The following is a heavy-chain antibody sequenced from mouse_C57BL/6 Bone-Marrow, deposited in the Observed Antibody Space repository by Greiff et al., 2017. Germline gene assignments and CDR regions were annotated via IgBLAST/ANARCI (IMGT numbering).Heavy chain of an antibody. CDR3: ARDHCYDNYYAMDY. J-gene: IGHJ4*01. D-gene: IGHD2-12*01. V-gene: IGHV5-16*01. CDR1: GFTFSDYY. Sequence: EVQRVESEGGLVQPGSSMKLSCTASGFTFSDYYMAWVRQVPEKGLEWVANINYDGSSTYYLDSLKSRFIISRDNAKNILYLQMSSLKSEDTATYYCARDHCYDNYYAMDYWGQGTSVTVSS. CDR2: INYDGSST.